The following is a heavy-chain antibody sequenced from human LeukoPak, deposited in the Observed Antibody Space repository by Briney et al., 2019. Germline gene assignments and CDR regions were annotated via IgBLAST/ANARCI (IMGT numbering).Heavy chain of an antibody. CDR3: ARGDSSGYSYWYFDL. V-gene: IGHV3-23*01. CDR1: GFTFSSYA. CDR2: ISGSGGST. Sequence: GGSLRLSCAASGFTFSSYAMSWVRQAPGKGLEWVSAISGSGGSTYYADSVKGRFTISRDNAKNSLYLQMNSLRAEDTAVYYCARGDSSGYSYWYFDLWGRGTLVTVSS. D-gene: IGHD3-22*01. J-gene: IGHJ2*01.